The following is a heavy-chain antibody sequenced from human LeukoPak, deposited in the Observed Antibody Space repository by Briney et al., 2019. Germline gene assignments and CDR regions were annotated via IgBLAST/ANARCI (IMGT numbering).Heavy chain of an antibody. Sequence: GGSLRLSCAASGFTFSSYGMHWVRQAPGKGLEWVAVISYDGSNKYYADSVKGRFTISRDNSKNTLYLQMNSLRAEDTAVYYCAKGPAAGTNWFDPWGQGTLVTVSS. CDR2: ISYDGSNK. D-gene: IGHD6-13*01. V-gene: IGHV3-30*18. CDR1: GFTFSSYG. J-gene: IGHJ5*02. CDR3: AKGPAAGTNWFDP.